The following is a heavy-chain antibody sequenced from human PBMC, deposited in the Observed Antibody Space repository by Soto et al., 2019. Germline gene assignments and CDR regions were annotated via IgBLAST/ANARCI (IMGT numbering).Heavy chain of an antibody. CDR3: AGGLGYYYDSSGLPPDY. D-gene: IGHD3-22*01. CDR1: GGSISSYY. J-gene: IGHJ4*02. V-gene: IGHV4-59*01. CDR2: IYYSGST. Sequence: PSETLSLTCTVSGGSISSYYWSWIRQPPGKGLEWIGYIYYSGSTNYNPSLKSRVTISVDTSKNQFSLKLSSVTAADTAVYYCAGGLGYYYDSSGLPPDYWGQGTMVTVSS.